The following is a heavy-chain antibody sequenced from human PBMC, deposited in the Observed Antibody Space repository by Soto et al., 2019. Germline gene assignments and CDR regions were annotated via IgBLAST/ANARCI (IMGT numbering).Heavy chain of an antibody. CDR3: ARGSRARGFWSGYYTYFDY. CDR2: IYPGDSDT. J-gene: IGHJ4*02. CDR1: GYSFPTHW. V-gene: IGHV5-51*01. D-gene: IGHD3-3*01. Sequence: PGESLKISCKGSGYSFPTHWIGWVRQMPGKGLEWMGIIYPGDSDTRYSPSFQGRVTISVDKSINTAYLQWSTLKASDTAMYYCARGSRARGFWSGYYTYFDYWGQGTLVTVSS.